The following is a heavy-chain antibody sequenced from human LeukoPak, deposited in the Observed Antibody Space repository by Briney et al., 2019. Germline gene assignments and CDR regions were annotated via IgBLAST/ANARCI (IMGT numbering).Heavy chain of an antibody. D-gene: IGHD6-19*01. CDR1: GGSISNYY. V-gene: IGHV4-4*07. Sequence: SETLSLTCTVSGGSISNYYWTWIRQPAGKGLEWIGRIYTSGGTNYNPSLKSRVTMSVDTSKNQFSLKLSSVTAADTAVYYCARVGMYSSGWYSYYFDYWGQGTLATVSS. CDR3: ARVGMYSSGWYSYYFDY. CDR2: IYTSGGT. J-gene: IGHJ4*02.